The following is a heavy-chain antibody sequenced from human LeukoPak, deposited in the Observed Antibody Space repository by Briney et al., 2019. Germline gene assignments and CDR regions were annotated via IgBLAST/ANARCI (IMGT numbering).Heavy chain of an antibody. J-gene: IGHJ4*02. CDR2: ISSSGFTI. CDR1: GFMFSDYY. Sequence: GGSLRLSCATSGFMFSDYYMGWIRQAPGKGLEWVSYISSSGFTIYYADSVKDRFTISRDNAKNSLYLQMNSLRAEDTAVYYCARLREIPVFGVVAKSTSYFDYWGQGTLVTVSS. V-gene: IGHV3-11*04. D-gene: IGHD3-3*01. CDR3: ARLREIPVFGVVAKSTSYFDY.